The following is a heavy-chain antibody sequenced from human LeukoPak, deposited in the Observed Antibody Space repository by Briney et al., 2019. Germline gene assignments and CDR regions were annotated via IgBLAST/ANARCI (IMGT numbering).Heavy chain of an antibody. CDR2: INIGGTNT. V-gene: IGHV3-11*01. J-gene: IGHJ5*02. CDR3: ATDGAGFDT. CDR1: GFTFNDYY. Sequence: PGGSLRLSCAASGFTFNDYYMSWIRQAPGKGLEWLSYINIGGTNTHYADSVKGRFNIYRDNAKKSLYLEMNNLRAEDTAVYYCATDGAGFDTWGQGVLVTVSS.